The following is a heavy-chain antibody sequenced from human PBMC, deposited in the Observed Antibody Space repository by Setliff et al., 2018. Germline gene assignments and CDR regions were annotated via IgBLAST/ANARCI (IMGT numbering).Heavy chain of an antibody. V-gene: IGHV4-39*01. Sequence: PSETLSLTCTVSGGSVRTSSYYWGWIRQSPGKGLEWIGSIYFTGNTYYSPSLKSRVTIPADTSKNQFSLKLTSLTATDTAIYYCARHGRFYDFTDYFPNWFDPWGQGTLVTVSS. D-gene: IGHD3-22*01. CDR2: IYFTGNT. J-gene: IGHJ5*02. CDR3: ARHGRFYDFTDYFPNWFDP. CDR1: GGSVRTSSYY.